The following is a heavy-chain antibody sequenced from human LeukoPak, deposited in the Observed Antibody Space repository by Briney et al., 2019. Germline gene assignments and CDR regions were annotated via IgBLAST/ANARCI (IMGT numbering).Heavy chain of an antibody. CDR3: AKPGYDYGDDY. CDR2: ISGSGGST. D-gene: IGHD4-17*01. Sequence: GGSLRLSCAASGFTVSSNYMSWVRQAPGKGLEWVSVISGSGGSTYYADSVKGRFTISRDNSKNTLYLQMNSLRAEDTAVYYCAKPGYDYGDDYWGQGTLVTVSS. CDR1: GFTVSSNY. J-gene: IGHJ4*02. V-gene: IGHV3-23*01.